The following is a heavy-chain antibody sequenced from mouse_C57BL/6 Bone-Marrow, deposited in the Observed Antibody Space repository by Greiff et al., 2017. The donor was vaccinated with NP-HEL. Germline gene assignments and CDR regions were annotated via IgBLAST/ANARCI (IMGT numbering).Heavy chain of an antibody. Sequence: VQLQQPGAELVMPGASVKLSCKASGYTFTSYWMHWVKQRPGQGLEWIGEIDPSDSYTNYNQKFKGKSTLTVDKSSSTAYMQLSSLTSEDSAVYYCARGYGNSPGAYWGQGTLVTVSA. CDR3: ARGYGNSPGAY. CDR2: IDPSDSYT. D-gene: IGHD2-10*02. CDR1: GYTFTSYW. J-gene: IGHJ3*01. V-gene: IGHV1-69*01.